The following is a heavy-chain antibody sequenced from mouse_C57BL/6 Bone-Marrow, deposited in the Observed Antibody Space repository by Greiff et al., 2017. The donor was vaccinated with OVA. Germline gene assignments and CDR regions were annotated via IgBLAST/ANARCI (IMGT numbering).Heavy chain of an antibody. CDR3: ARGELGLFDY. CDR1: GYSFTGYY. Sequence: EVQLQQSGPELVKPGASVKISCKASGYSFTGYYMNWVKQSPEKSLEWIGEINPSTGGTTYNQKFKAKATLTVDKSSSTAYMQLKSLTSEDSAVYYCARGELGLFDYWGQGTTLTVSS. CDR2: INPSTGGT. V-gene: IGHV1-42*01. D-gene: IGHD4-1*01. J-gene: IGHJ2*01.